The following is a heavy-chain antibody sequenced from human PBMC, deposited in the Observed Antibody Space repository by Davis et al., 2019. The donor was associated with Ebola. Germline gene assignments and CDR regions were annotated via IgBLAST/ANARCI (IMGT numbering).Heavy chain of an antibody. CDR2: TDDGGNT. V-gene: IGHV3-53*01. D-gene: IGHD6-13*01. CDR1: GFSVSNNY. Sequence: GESLKISCAASGFSVSNNYMSWVRQAPGKGLEWVSVTDDGGNTYYADSVKGRFTISRDNSKNKLDLQMNSLTADDTAVYYCAKGGAVSSQSSGRGYFDSWGQGTLATVSS. CDR3: AKGGAVSSQSSGRGYFDS. J-gene: IGHJ4*02.